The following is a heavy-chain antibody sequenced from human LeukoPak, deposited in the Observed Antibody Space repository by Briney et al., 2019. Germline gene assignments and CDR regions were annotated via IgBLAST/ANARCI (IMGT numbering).Heavy chain of an antibody. V-gene: IGHV4-59*01. CDR1: GGSISSYY. J-gene: IGHJ3*02. CDR2: IYYSGST. D-gene: IGHD2-2*01. CDR3: AGGVPAAHDAFDI. Sequence: SETLSLTCTVSGGSISSYYWSWIRQPPGKGLEWIGYIYYSGSTNYNPSLKSRVTISVDTSKNQFSLKLSSVTAADTAVYYCAGGVPAAHDAFDIWGQGTMVTVSS.